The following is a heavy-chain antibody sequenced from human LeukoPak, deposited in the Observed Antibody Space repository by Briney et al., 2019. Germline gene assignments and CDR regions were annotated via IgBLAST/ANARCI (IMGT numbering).Heavy chain of an antibody. CDR2: INIDGTSI. CDR3: VRIPETGTSFDF. CDR1: GFNINKFW. J-gene: IGHJ4*02. V-gene: IGHV3-74*01. D-gene: IGHD6-13*01. Sequence: PGGSLRLSCAATGFNINKFWMHWVRQAPGKGLVWVSRINIDGTSISYADSVKGRFTISRDNAKNTLYLQMNSLRAVDTAVYFCVRIPETGTSFDFWGQGTLVTVSS.